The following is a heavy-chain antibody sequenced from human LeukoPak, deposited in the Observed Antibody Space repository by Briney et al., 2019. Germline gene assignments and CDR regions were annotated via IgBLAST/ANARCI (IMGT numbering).Heavy chain of an antibody. CDR3: ASGGYSGYSI. J-gene: IGHJ4*02. CDR2: INSDGSTT. Sequence: GGSLRLSCAASGFTFSSYWMHWVRQAPGKGLVWVSRINSDGSTTTYADSVKGRFTISRDNAKNTLYLQMNSLRAEDTAVYYCASGGYSGYSIWGQGTLVTSPQ. V-gene: IGHV3-74*01. D-gene: IGHD5-12*01. CDR1: GFTFSSYW.